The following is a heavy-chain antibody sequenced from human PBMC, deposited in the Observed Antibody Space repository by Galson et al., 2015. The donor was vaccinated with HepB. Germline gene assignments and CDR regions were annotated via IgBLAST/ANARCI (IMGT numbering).Heavy chain of an antibody. CDR3: ARGGTGSDY. D-gene: IGHD6-19*01. CDR2: T. V-gene: IGHV1-18*01. Sequence: TNYAQNLQNKVPMTTDTSTSTAYLELRRLKSDDTAIYYCARGGTGSDYWGQGTLVTVSS. J-gene: IGHJ4*02.